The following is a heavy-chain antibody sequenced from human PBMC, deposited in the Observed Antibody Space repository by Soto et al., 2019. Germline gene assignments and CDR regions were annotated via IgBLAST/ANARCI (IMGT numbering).Heavy chain of an antibody. CDR1: GFTFTSSA. Sequence: QMQLVQSGPEVKKPGTSVKVSCKASGFTFTSSAVQWVRQARGQRLEWIGWIVVGSGNTNYAQKFQERVTITRDMSTSTAYMELSSLRSEDTAVYYCAASIVVVPAATNGHNYYYGMDVWGQGTTVTVSS. J-gene: IGHJ6*02. V-gene: IGHV1-58*01. CDR2: IVVGSGNT. D-gene: IGHD2-2*01. CDR3: AASIVVVPAATNGHNYYYGMDV.